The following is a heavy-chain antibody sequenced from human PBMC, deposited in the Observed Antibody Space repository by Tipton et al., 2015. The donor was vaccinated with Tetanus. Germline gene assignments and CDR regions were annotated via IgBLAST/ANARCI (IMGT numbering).Heavy chain of an antibody. CDR3: ASGYCSSTSCRTQTDY. J-gene: IGHJ4*02. D-gene: IGHD2-2*01. V-gene: IGHV3-11*06. CDR1: GFTFSDYY. CDR2: ISSSSSYT. Sequence: AASGFTFSDYYMSWIRQAPGKGLEWVSYISSSSSYTNYADSVKGRFTISRDNAKNSLYLQMNSLRAEDTAVYYCASGYCSSTSCRTQTDYWGQGTLVTVSS.